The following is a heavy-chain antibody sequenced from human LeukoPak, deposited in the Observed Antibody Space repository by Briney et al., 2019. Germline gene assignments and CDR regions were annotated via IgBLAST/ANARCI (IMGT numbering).Heavy chain of an antibody. CDR2: ISYDGSNK. Sequence: GRSLRLSCAASGFTFSSYAMHWVRQAPGKGLEWVAVISYDGSNKYYADSVKGRFTISRDNSKNTLYLQMNSLRAEDTAVYYCARRQYYYGSGSYYNQYYYYGMDVWAKGPRSPSP. V-gene: IGHV3-30-3*01. CDR3: ARRQYYYGSGSYYNQYYYYGMDV. J-gene: IGHJ6*02. CDR1: GFTFSSYA. D-gene: IGHD3-10*01.